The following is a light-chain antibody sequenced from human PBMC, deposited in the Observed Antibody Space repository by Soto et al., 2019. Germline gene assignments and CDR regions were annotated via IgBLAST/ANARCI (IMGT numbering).Light chain of an antibody. J-gene: IGKJ5*01. CDR3: QQYNNWPPIT. Sequence: EIVLTQSPATLSLSPGERATLSCRASQSVGTFFAWYQQKPGQAPRLLIYDASTRATGIPARFSGGGSGTEFTLSISSLQSEDFAVYYCQQYNNWPPITFGQGTRLEIK. V-gene: IGKV3-15*01. CDR2: DAS. CDR1: QSVGTF.